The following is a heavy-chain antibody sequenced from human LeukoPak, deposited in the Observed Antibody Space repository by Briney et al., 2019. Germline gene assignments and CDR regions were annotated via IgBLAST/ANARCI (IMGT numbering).Heavy chain of an antibody. CDR2: INTNTGNP. CDR3: GSFDYSSGWYDWFDP. D-gene: IGHD6-19*01. V-gene: IGHV7-4-1*02. J-gene: IGHJ5*02. Sequence: ASVKVSCKVSGYSFTTYAINWVRQAPGQGLEWMGWINTNTGNPTYAQGFTGRFVFSLDTSVSTAYLQISSLKAEDTAVYYCGSFDYSSGWYDWFDPWGQGTLVTVSS. CDR1: GYSFTTYA.